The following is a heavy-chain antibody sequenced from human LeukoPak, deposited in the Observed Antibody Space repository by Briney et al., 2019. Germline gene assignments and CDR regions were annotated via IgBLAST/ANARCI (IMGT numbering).Heavy chain of an antibody. CDR3: AKDRTGRDNYFDY. D-gene: IGHD3-10*01. CDR1: GFTLSSYG. Sequence: GGSLRLSCAASGFTLSSYGMHWVRQAPGKGLEWVAVIWYDGSNKYYADSVNGRFTISRDNSKNTLYLQMNSLRAEDTAVYYCAKDRTGRDNYFDYWGQGTLVTVSS. CDR2: IWYDGSNK. V-gene: IGHV3-33*06. J-gene: IGHJ4*02.